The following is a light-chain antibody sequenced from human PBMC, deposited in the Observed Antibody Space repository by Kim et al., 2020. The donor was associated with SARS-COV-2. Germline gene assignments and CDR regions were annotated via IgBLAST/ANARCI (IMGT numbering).Light chain of an antibody. Sequence: QSALTQPRSVSGSPGQSVTISCTGTSSDVGGYNYVSWYQQHPGKAPKLMIYDVSKRPSGVPDRFSGSKSGNMASLTVSGLQADDEADYYCCSYAGGSSVFGTGTKVTVL. CDR1: SSDVGGYNY. J-gene: IGLJ1*01. V-gene: IGLV2-11*01. CDR2: DVS. CDR3: CSYAGGSSV.